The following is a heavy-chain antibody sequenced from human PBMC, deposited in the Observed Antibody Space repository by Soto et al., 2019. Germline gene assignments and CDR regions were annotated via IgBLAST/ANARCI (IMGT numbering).Heavy chain of an antibody. D-gene: IGHD3-3*01. CDR2: IIPVFSAT. J-gene: IGHJ5*02. CDR3: ASSTVFGVIALTPKTGFDP. CDR1: GGTFNNYA. V-gene: IGHV1-69*01. Sequence: QVHLIQSGAEVKKPGSSVKVSCKASGGTFNNYAFSWVRQAPGQGLEWMGGIIPVFSATHYAQNFQGRVTISANESTKTVDLELSSLRSDDTAVYFCASSTVFGVIALTPKTGFDPWGQGTLVIVSS.